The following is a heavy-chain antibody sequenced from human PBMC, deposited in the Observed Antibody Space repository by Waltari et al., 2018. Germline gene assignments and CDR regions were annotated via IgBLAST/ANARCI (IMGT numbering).Heavy chain of an antibody. CDR2: IYYSGST. CDR3: ARPHYDFWSGYYTGSAFDI. D-gene: IGHD3-3*01. CDR1: GGSISSSSYY. Sequence: QLQLQESGPGLVKPSETLSLTCTVSGGSISSSSYYWGWIRQPPGKGLEWIGSIYYSGSTYYNPSLKSRVTISVDTSKNQFSLKLSSVTAADTAVYYCARPHYDFWSGYYTGSAFDIWGQGTMVTVSS. V-gene: IGHV4-39*07. J-gene: IGHJ3*02.